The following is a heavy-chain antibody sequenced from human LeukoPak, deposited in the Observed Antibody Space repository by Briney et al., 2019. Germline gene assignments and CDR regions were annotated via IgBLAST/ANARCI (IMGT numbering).Heavy chain of an antibody. CDR1: GYSISNAYY. V-gene: IGHV4-38-2*02. Sequence: SETLSLTCTVSGYSISNAYYWGWIRQPPGKWLEWIGSLYHSGSTYYNPSLKSRVTTSVDTSKNRFSLKLTSVTAADTAVYYCAVGGSMIVVAGPGDAFDVWGQGTMVTVSS. D-gene: IGHD3-22*01. J-gene: IGHJ3*01. CDR3: AVGGSMIVVAGPGDAFDV. CDR2: LYHSGST.